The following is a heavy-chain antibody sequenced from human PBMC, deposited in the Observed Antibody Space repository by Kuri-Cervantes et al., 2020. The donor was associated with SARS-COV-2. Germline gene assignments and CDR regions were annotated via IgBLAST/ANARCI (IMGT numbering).Heavy chain of an antibody. D-gene: IGHD3-3*01. V-gene: IGHV3-74*01. Sequence: GESLKISCAASEFTFSAYWMHWVRQAPGKGLVWVSRINSDGSSPDYVDSVKGRFTISRDNSKNTLYLQMNSLRAEGTAVYYCARDPPSEDFWSGYLPPYYFDYWGQGTLVTVSS. CDR1: EFTFSAYW. J-gene: IGHJ4*02. CDR2: INSDGSSP. CDR3: ARDPPSEDFWSGYLPPYYFDY.